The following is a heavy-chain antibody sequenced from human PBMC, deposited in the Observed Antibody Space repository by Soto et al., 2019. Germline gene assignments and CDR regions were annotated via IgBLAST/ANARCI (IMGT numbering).Heavy chain of an antibody. D-gene: IGHD3-16*01. J-gene: IGHJ4*02. CDR3: ARRYGGNFDY. Sequence: SETLSLTCTASGGSISSYYWSWIRQPPGKGLEWIGYIYYSGSTNYNPSLKSRVTISVDTSKNQFSLKLSSVTAADTAVYYCARRYGGNFDYWGQGTLVTVSS. CDR2: IYYSGST. V-gene: IGHV4-59*01. CDR1: GGSISSYY.